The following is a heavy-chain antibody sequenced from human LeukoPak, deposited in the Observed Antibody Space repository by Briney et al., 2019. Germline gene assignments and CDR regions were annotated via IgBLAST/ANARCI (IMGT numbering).Heavy chain of an antibody. Sequence: PGGSLRLSCAASGFTFSSYGMHWVRQAPGKGLEWVAVISYDGSNKYYADSVKGRFTISRDNSKNTLYLQMNSLRAEDTAVYYCAKDVGCSSTSCLVYYYYYYMDVWGKGTTVTISS. V-gene: IGHV3-30*18. CDR3: AKDVGCSSTSCLVYYYYYYMDV. D-gene: IGHD2-2*01. J-gene: IGHJ6*03. CDR1: GFTFSSYG. CDR2: ISYDGSNK.